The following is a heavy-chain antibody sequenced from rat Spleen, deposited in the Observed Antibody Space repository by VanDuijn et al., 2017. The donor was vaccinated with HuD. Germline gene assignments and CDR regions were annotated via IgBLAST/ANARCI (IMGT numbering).Heavy chain of an antibody. J-gene: IGHJ1*01. CDR2: IIYDGSST. CDR3: ARRVLQSYWYFDF. D-gene: IGHD1-1*01. CDR1: GFTFSDYA. V-gene: IGHV5-17*01. Sequence: EVQLVESGGGLVQPGRSLKLSCAASGFTFSDYAMAWVRQAPTKGLEWVATIIYDGSSTYYQDSVKGRFTISRDNAKSTLYLQMDSLRSEDTATYYCARRVLQSYWYFDFWGPGTMVTVSS.